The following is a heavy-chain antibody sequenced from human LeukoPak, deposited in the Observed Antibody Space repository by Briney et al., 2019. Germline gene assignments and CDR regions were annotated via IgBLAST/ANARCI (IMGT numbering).Heavy chain of an antibody. D-gene: IGHD2-15*01. J-gene: IGHJ5*02. V-gene: IGHV3-7*01. CDR2: IKQDGSEK. CDR3: AREGVVVVAAIRS. CDR1: GFTFSSYG. Sequence: GGSLRLSCAASGFTFSSYGMHWVRQAPGKGLEWVANIKQDGSEKYYVDSVKGRFTISRDNAKNSLYLQMNSLRAEDTAVYYCAREGVVVVAAIRSWGQGTLVTVSS.